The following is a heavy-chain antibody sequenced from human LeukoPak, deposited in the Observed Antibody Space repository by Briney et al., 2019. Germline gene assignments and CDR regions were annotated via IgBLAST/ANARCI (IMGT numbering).Heavy chain of an antibody. CDR2: ISAYNGNT. V-gene: IGHV1-18*01. Sequence: ASVKVSCKTSGYTFTSYGISWVRQAPGQGLEWMGWISAYNGNTNYAQKLQGRVTMTTDTSTSTAYMELRSLRSDDTAVYYCARDQDSAGRYFGWLPTDAMFDYWGQGTLVTVSS. D-gene: IGHD3-9*01. CDR3: ARDQDSAGRYFGWLPTDAMFDY. J-gene: IGHJ4*02. CDR1: GYTFTSYG.